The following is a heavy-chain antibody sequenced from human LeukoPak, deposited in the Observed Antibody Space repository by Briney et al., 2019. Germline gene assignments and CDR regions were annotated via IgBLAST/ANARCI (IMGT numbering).Heavy chain of an antibody. Sequence: GGSLRLSCSASGFTFSSYSMNWVRQAPGKGLEWVSYISSSSSTIYYADSVKGRFTISRDNAKNTLYLQMNSLRAEDTAVYYCARDRGYSFDYWAQGTLVTVSS. J-gene: IGHJ4*02. CDR3: ARDRGYSFDY. CDR1: GFTFSSYS. CDR2: ISSSSSTI. D-gene: IGHD5-18*01. V-gene: IGHV3-48*04.